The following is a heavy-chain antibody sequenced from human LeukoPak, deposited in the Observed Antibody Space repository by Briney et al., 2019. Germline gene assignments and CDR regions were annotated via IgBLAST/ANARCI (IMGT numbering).Heavy chain of an antibody. CDR1: GFTFSSYE. J-gene: IGHJ4*02. Sequence: GGSLRLSCAASGFTFSSYEMNWVRQAPGKGLEWVSYISSSGSTIYYADSVKGRFTISRDNAKNSLYLQMNSLRAEDTAVYYCARDWRQQPFDYWGQGTLVTVSS. D-gene: IGHD6-13*01. V-gene: IGHV3-48*03. CDR2: ISSSGSTI. CDR3: ARDWRQQPFDY.